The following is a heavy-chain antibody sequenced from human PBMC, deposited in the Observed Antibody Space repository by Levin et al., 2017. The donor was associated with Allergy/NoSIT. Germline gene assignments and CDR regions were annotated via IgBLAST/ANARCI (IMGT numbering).Heavy chain of an antibody. CDR2: ISGAGDTT. CDR3: AKEGVRYGIGGLCG. J-gene: IGHJ4*02. V-gene: IGHV3-23*01. CDR1: GFTFSSYS. D-gene: IGHD3-3*01. Sequence: PGGSLRLSCAASGFTFSSYSMSWVRQAPGKGLEWVSAISGAGDTTYYADSVKGRFSTSRDNSKNTLYLQMSSLRAEDTAIYYCAKEGVRYGIGGLCGWGQGTLVTVSS.